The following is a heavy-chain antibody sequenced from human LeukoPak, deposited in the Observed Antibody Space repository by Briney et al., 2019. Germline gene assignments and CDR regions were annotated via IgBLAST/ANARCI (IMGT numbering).Heavy chain of an antibody. J-gene: IGHJ4*02. CDR1: GYTLTAYY. Sequence: AASVKVSCKASGYTLTAYYVHWVRQAPGQGLEWMGWMNPNSAGTHCAQRFQGRVTMTRDTSISTAYMELSSLRSEDTAVYYCARPLCGGDCYHLDYWGQGTLVTVSS. CDR2: MNPNSAGT. CDR3: ARPLCGGDCYHLDY. V-gene: IGHV1-2*02. D-gene: IGHD2-21*02.